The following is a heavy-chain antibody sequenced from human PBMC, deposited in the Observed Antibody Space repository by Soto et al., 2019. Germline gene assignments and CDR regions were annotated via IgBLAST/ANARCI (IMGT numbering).Heavy chain of an antibody. CDR2: MNTNTGNT. J-gene: IGHJ4*02. D-gene: IGHD3-9*01. V-gene: IGHV1-8*01. CDR3: ARVVRFFGWHAGY. CDR1: GYTFTEFD. Sequence: QVPLVQSGADVKKPGASVKVSCKTSGYTFTEFDINWVRQAPGQGLEWMGWMNTNTGNTGYAQKFQGRVTMTMDTSISTAYMERRRLRSEDTSVYYCARVVRFFGWHAGYWGQGTLVTVSS.